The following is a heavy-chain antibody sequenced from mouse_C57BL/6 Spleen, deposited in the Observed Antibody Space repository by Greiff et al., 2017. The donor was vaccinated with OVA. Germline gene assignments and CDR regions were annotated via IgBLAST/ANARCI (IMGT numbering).Heavy chain of an antibody. CDR2: IDPSDSYT. CDR3: ASSELGLVSSFDY. J-gene: IGHJ2*01. V-gene: IGHV1-50*01. D-gene: IGHD4-1*01. Sequence: QVHVKQSGAELVKPGASVKLSCKASGYTFTSYWMQWVKQRPGQGLEWIGEIDPSDSYTNSNQKFKGKATLTVDTSSSTAYMQLSSLTSEDSAVYYCASSELGLVSSFDYWGQGTTLTVSS. CDR1: GYTFTSYW.